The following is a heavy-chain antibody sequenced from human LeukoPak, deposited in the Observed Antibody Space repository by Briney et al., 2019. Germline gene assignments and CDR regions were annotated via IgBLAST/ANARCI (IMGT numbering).Heavy chain of an antibody. CDR1: GDSVSSNSAA. D-gene: IGHD6-13*01. Sequence: QTLSLTCAISGDSVSSNSAAWNWIRQSPSRGLEWLGRTYYRSKWYNDYAVSVKSRITINPDTSKNHFSLRLNSVTPEDTAVYYCARKYSSSWYDALDIWGQGTMVTVSS. CDR2: TYYRSKWYN. J-gene: IGHJ3*02. CDR3: ARKYSSSWYDALDI. V-gene: IGHV6-1*01.